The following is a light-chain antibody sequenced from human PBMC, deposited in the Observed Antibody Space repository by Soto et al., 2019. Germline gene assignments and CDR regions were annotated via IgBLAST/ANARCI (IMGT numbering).Light chain of an antibody. Sequence: DIVMTQSPDSLAVSLGERATINCESSQSVLYSSNNKNYLAWYQQKPGQPPKLLIHWASTRESGVPDRFSGSGSGTDFTLTISSLQAEDVAFYYCQQYYGTPLTFGGGTKMEIK. CDR3: QQYYGTPLT. CDR2: WAS. V-gene: IGKV4-1*01. CDR1: QSVLYSSNNKNY. J-gene: IGKJ4*01.